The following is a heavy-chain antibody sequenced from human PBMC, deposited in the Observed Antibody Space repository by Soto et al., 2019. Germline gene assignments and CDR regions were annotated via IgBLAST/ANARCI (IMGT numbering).Heavy chain of an antibody. CDR2: IDPSDFYT. Sequence: EVQLVQSGAEVKKPGESLRISCMGSGYKFSTYWITWVRQTPGKGLEWMGKIDPSDFYTKYSPSFEGHVTISVNKSINTAYLQWSSLKAPESAMYYCARRGGFGELLSPWGQGTLVTVSS. J-gene: IGHJ5*02. CDR1: GYKFSTYW. V-gene: IGHV5-10-1*01. CDR3: ARRGGFGELLSP. D-gene: IGHD3-10*01.